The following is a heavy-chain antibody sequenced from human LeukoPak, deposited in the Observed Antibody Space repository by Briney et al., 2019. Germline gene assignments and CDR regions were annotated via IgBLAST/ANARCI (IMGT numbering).Heavy chain of an antibody. CDR2: IYSGGST. D-gene: IGHD1-26*01. CDR1: GFTVSSNY. CDR3: ARVQVGATYYYYYYMDV. V-gene: IGHV3-66*01. J-gene: IGHJ6*03. Sequence: GGSLRLSCAASGFTVSSNYMSWVRQAPGKGLEWVSVIYSGGSTYYADSVKGRFTISRDNSKNTLYLQMNSLRAEDTAVYYCARVQVGATYYYYYYMDVWGKGTTVTISS.